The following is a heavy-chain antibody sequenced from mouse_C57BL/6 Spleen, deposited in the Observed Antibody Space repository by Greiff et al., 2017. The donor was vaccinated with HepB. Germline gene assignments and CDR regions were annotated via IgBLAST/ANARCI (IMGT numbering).Heavy chain of an antibody. J-gene: IGHJ2*01. CDR3: AGGGYFDY. CDR1: GYTFTSYW. CDR2: IYPSDSET. V-gene: IGHV1-61*01. Sequence: PLLPPVAELVRPGSSVQLSCKASGYTFTSYWMDWVKQRPGQGLEWIGNIYPSDSETHYNQKFKDKATLTVDKSSSTAYMQLSSLTSEDSAVYYGAGGGYFDYWGQGTTLTVSS.